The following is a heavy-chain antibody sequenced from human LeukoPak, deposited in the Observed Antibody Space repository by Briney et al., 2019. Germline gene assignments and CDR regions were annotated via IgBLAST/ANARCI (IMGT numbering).Heavy chain of an antibody. D-gene: IGHD1-26*01. CDR2: ISGSGGST. CDR1: GFTFSSYA. CDR3: ARGGFSGTFYYFDN. V-gene: IGHV3-23*01. Sequence: RGSSELSCATSGFTFSSYAMSWVRQAPGKGLEWVSAISGSGGSTYYADSVKGRFTISRDNSKNTVYLQMNSLGVEDTAVYYCARGGFSGTFYYFDNWGQGTLVAVPS. J-gene: IGHJ4*02.